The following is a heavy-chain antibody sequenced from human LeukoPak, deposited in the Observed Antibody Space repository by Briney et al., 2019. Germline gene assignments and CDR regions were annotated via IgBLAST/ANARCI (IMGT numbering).Heavy chain of an antibody. D-gene: IGHD6-13*01. Sequence: GGSLRLSCAASGFTFSSYSMNWVRQAPGKGLEWVSYISSSSSTIYYADSVKGRFTISRDNAKNSLYLQMNSLRAEDTAVYYCARDRLRLRAAGTLFGYWGQGTLVTVSS. J-gene: IGHJ4*02. V-gene: IGHV3-48*04. CDR2: ISSSSSTI. CDR1: GFTFSSYS. CDR3: ARDRLRLRAAGTLFGY.